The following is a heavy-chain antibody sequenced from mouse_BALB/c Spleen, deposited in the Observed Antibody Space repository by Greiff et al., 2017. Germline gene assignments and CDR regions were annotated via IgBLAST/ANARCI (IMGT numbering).Heavy chain of an antibody. D-gene: IGHD2-4*01. V-gene: IGHV2-2*02. CDR2: IWSGGST. CDR3: ARKGTMIHYYAMDY. CDR1: GFSLTSYG. J-gene: IGHJ4*01. Sequence: VKLVESGPGLVQPSQSLSITCTVSGFSLTSYGVHWVRQSPGKGLEWLGVIWSGGSTDYNAAFISRLSISKDNSKSQVFFKMNSLQANDTAIYYCARKGTMIHYYAMDYWGQGTSVTVSS.